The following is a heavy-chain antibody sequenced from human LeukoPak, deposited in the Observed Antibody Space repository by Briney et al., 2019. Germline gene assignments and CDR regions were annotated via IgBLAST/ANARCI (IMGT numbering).Heavy chain of an antibody. CDR3: ARRSSWYDFDY. J-gene: IGHJ4*02. CDR1: GFTLSSYW. D-gene: IGHD6-13*01. Sequence: PGGSLRLSCAASGFTLSSYWMSWVRQAPGKGLEWVANINRDGSEKYYVDSVKGRFTISRDNAKNSLYLQMNSLRAEDTAVYYCARRSSWYDFDYWGQGTLVTVSS. V-gene: IGHV3-7*02. CDR2: INRDGSEK.